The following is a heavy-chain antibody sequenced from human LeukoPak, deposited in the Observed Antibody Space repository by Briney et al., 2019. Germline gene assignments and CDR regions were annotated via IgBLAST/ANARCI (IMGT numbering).Heavy chain of an antibody. CDR1: GLTFSDYY. Sequence: GGSLRLSCAASGLTFSDYYMSWVRQAPGKGLEWVANIKQDGSEKYYVDSVKGRFTISRDNAKNSLYLQMNSLRAEDTAVYYCARVNYDFWSGYSEIDYWGQGTLVTVSS. CDR3: ARVNYDFWSGYSEIDY. CDR2: IKQDGSEK. J-gene: IGHJ4*02. V-gene: IGHV3-7*01. D-gene: IGHD3-3*01.